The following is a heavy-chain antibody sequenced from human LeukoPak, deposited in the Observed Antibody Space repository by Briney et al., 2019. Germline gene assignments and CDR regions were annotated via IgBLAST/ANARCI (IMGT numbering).Heavy chain of an antibody. V-gene: IGHV4-39*01. D-gene: IGHD2-15*01. CDR3: ARLWSTDCSGGSCPHQPNY. Sequence: PSGTLSLTCTVSGGSVSSSSYHWGWIRQPPGKGLKWIGSVFYSGSTYYNPSLKSRVTMSVDTSKNQFSLKLSSVIAADTAVYYCARLWSTDCSGGSCPHQPNYWGQGTLVTVSS. CDR2: VFYSGST. J-gene: IGHJ4*02. CDR1: GGSVSSSSYH.